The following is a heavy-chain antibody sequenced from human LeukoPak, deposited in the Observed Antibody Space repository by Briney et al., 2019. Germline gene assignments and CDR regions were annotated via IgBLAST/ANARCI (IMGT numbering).Heavy chain of an antibody. CDR3: AKDCFVGYSNYYRWFDP. D-gene: IGHD4-11*01. J-gene: IGHJ5*02. Sequence: GGSLRLSCAASGFTFSSYAMSWVRQAPGKGLEWVSAISGSGGSTYYADSVKGRFTISRDNSKNTLYLQMNSLRAEDTAVYYCAKDCFVGYSNYYRWFDPWGQGTLVTVSS. CDR2: ISGSGGST. V-gene: IGHV3-23*01. CDR1: GFTFSSYA.